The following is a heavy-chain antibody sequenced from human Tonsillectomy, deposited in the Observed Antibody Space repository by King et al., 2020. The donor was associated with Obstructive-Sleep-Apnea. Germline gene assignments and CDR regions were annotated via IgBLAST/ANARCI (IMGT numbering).Heavy chain of an antibody. D-gene: IGHD6-19*01. V-gene: IGHV4-59*08. CDR1: GGSISSYY. CDR2: IYYSGST. CDR3: ARASSSGWYRYYFDY. J-gene: IGHJ4*02. Sequence: LQLQESGPGLVKPSETLSLTRTVSGGSISSYYWSWIRQPPGKGLEWIGYIYYSGSTNYNPSLKSRVTISVDTSKNQFSLKLSSVTAADTAVYYCARASSSGWYRYYFDYWGQGTLVTVSS.